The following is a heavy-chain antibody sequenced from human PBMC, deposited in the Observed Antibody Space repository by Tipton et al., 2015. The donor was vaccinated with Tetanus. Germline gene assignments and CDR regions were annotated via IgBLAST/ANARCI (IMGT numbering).Heavy chain of an antibody. Sequence: GLVKPSETLSLTCTVSGGSISDSNSYWGWIRQSPGKGLEWVGSIYYSGTTYYNPSLRSRVTISTDTSRNQFSLRLNSVTAADTAVYYCVIETTTISGGIYYYYFGTDVWGQGTTVTVSS. CDR3: VIETTTISGGIYYYYFGTDV. J-gene: IGHJ6*02. V-gene: IGHV4-39*01. CDR2: IYYSGTT. CDR1: GGSISDSNSY. D-gene: IGHD5-24*01.